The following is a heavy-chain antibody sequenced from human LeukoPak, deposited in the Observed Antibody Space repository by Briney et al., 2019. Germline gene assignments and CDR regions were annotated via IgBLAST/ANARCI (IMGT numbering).Heavy chain of an antibody. CDR2: INPNSGGT. Sequence: ASVKVSCKASGYTFIDYYSRWGRQAPGQGLDWMGWINPNSGGTKYTQNFQGRVTMTRDTSINAAYMELNSLRSDDTAVYYCAKARLSSSGSVDYWGQGTLVTVSS. CDR3: AKARLSSSGSVDY. D-gene: IGHD3-10*01. V-gene: IGHV1-2*02. J-gene: IGHJ4*02. CDR1: GYTFIDYY.